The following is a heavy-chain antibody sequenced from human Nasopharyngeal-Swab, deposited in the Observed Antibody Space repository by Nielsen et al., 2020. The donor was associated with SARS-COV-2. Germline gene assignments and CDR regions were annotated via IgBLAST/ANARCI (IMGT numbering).Heavy chain of an antibody. V-gene: IGHV3-23*01. J-gene: IGHJ4*02. CDR2: ISGSGGST. Sequence: VRQAPGKGLEWVSAISGSGGSTYYADAVKGRFTISRDNSKNTLYLQMNSLRAEDTAVYYCANSVDAAMDDYWGQGTLVTVSS. CDR3: ANSVDAAMDDY. D-gene: IGHD5-18*01.